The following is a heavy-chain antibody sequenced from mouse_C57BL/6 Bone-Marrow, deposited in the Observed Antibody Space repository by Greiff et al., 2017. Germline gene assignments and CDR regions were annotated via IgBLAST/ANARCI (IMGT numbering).Heavy chain of an antibody. CDR1: GFSFNTYA. CDR2: IRSKSNNYAT. CDR3: VRQGVDHYAMDY. Sequence: EVQRVESGGGLVQPKGSLKLSCAASGFSFNTYAMNWVRQAPGKGLEWVARIRSKSNNYATYYADSGKDRFTISRDDSESMLYLQMNNVKTEDTAMYCCVRQGVDHYAMDYWGQGTSVTVSS. V-gene: IGHV10-1*01. J-gene: IGHJ4*01. D-gene: IGHD1-1*01.